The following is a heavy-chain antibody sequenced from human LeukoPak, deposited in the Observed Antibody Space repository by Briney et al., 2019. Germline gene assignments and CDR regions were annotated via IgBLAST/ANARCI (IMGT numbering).Heavy chain of an antibody. CDR3: ARAPGYYFDY. Sequence: GGSLRLSCAASGFTFSSYWMHWVRQGPGKGLVWVSRIKSDGSSTYNADSVKGRFTTSRDNAKNTLYLQMNSLRAEDTAVYYCARAPGYYFDYWGQGTLVTVSS. V-gene: IGHV3-74*01. CDR1: GFTFSSYW. CDR2: IKSDGSST. J-gene: IGHJ4*02. D-gene: IGHD6-25*01.